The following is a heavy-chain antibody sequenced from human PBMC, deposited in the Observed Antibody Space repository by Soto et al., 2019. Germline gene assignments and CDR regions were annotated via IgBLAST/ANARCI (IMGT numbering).Heavy chain of an antibody. V-gene: IGHV3-21*04. CDR3: ARVATVTTLNYYYGMDV. D-gene: IGHD4-4*01. CDR1: GFAFDVHS. CDR2: ITSHSVYI. Sequence: PWGSLRLSCEASGFAFDVHSMNWVRQVPGRELEWVASITSHSVYIWYADSVRGRFTISRDNSKNTLYLQMNSLRAEDTAVYYCARVATVTTLNYYYGMDVWGQGTTVTVSS. J-gene: IGHJ6*02.